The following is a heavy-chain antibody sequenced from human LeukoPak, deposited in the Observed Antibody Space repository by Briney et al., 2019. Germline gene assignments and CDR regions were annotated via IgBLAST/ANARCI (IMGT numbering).Heavy chain of an antibody. CDR2: ISVGGGST. CDR1: GFTFSSYD. Sequence: GGSLRLSCAASGFTFSSYDMTWVRQAPGKGPEWVSVISVGGGSTAYANSVKGRFTISRDDSKNTLHLQMDSLRADDTAVYYCARRYDFWDYWGQGTLVTVSS. J-gene: IGHJ4*02. CDR3: ARRYDFWDY. D-gene: IGHD3-3*01. V-gene: IGHV3-23*01.